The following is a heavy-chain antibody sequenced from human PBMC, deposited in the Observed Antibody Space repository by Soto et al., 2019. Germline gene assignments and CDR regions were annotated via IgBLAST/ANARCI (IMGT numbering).Heavy chain of an antibody. CDR2: IDWDDDK. V-gene: IGHV2-70*01. CDR3: ARMFKWRQWLAPDY. Sequence: GSGPTLVNPTQTLTLTCTFSGFSLSTSGMCVSWIRQPPGKALEWLALIDWDDDKYYSTSLKTRLTISKDTSKNQVVLTMTNMDPVDTATYYCARMFKWRQWLAPDYWGQGTLVTVSS. D-gene: IGHD6-19*01. CDR1: GFSLSTSGMC. J-gene: IGHJ4*02.